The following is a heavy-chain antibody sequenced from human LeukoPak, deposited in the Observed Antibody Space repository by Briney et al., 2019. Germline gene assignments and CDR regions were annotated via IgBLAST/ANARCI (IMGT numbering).Heavy chain of an antibody. D-gene: IGHD3-10*01. Sequence: ASVKVSCKASGGTFSSYAISWVRQAPGQGLEWMGGIIPIFGTANYAQKFQGRVTITADESTSTAYMELSSLRSEDTAVYYCARGYGRMSLVRGVPNWFDFWGQGTLVTVSS. V-gene: IGHV1-69*13. CDR2: IIPIFGTA. CDR3: ARGYGRMSLVRGVPNWFDF. CDR1: GGTFSSYA. J-gene: IGHJ5*01.